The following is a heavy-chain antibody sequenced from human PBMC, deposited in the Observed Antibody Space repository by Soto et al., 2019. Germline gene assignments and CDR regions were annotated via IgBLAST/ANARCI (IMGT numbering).Heavy chain of an antibody. CDR1: GGTFSSHT. CDR3: ANDGGRGDDYSHCELDV. Sequence: QVQLVQSGAEVRKPGSSVKVSCKASGGTFSSHTINWVRQAPGQGLEWMGRIIPILGITNYAQKFQGRVSISSDKFTSIAYMGLNSLRSEDTAVYYGANDGGRGDDYSHCELDVWGQGTTVTVSS. J-gene: IGHJ6*02. D-gene: IGHD2-15*01. CDR2: IIPILGIT. V-gene: IGHV1-69*02.